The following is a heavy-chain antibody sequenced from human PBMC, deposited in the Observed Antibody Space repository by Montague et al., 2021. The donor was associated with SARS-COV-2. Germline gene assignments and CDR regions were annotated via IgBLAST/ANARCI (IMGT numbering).Heavy chain of an antibody. V-gene: IGHV4-34*01. Sequence: SETLSLTCAVYRGSFHIFSWGWIRQSPGKGLEWIGEIDHSGNTKYNPSLESRVTISVDTSKNQFSLNLTSVTAADTAMYYCARGTRVVGTTPGFRYWGQGTQVAVPS. CDR3: ARGTRVVGTTPGFRY. CDR1: RGSFHIFS. CDR2: IDHSGNT. D-gene: IGHD1-26*01. J-gene: IGHJ4*02.